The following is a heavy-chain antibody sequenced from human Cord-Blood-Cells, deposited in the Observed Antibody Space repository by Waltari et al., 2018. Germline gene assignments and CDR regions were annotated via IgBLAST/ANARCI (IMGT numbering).Heavy chain of an antibody. D-gene: IGHD6-19*01. Sequence: QVQLVESGGGVVQPGRSLSLSCAAAGFTFTSYCLHWVRQAPSKGLEWVAVIWYDGSNKYYADSVKGRFTISRDNYKNTLYLQMNSLRAEDTAVYYCARGGSSGWYYWGQGTLVTVSS. CDR1: GFTFTSYC. J-gene: IGHJ4*02. V-gene: IGHV3-33*01. CDR3: ARGGSSGWYY. CDR2: IWYDGSNK.